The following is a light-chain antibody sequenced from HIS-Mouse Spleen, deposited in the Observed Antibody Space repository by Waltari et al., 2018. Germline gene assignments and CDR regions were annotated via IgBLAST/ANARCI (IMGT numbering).Light chain of an antibody. CDR1: TSVLYSSNNKNY. J-gene: IGKJ5*01. CDR2: WAS. CDR3: QQYYSTPIT. V-gene: IGKV4-1*01. Sequence: DIVMTQSPDSLAVSLGERATINCQSSTSVLYSSNNKNYLAWYQQKPGQPPKLLIYWASTRESGVPDRFSGSGSGTDFTLTISSLQAEDVAVYYCQQYYSTPITFGQGTRLEIK.